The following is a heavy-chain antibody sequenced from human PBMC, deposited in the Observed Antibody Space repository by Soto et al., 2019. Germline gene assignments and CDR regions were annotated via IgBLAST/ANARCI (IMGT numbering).Heavy chain of an antibody. CDR1: GFTFSSYS. CDR2: ISSSSSYI. J-gene: IGHJ4*02. Sequence: EVQLVESGGGLVKPGGSLRLSCAASGFTFSSYSMNWVRQAPGKGLEWVSSISSSSSYIYYADSVKGRFTISRDNAKNSLYLQMNSLRAEDTAVYYCARNEDSSGWYDYWGQGTLVTVSS. D-gene: IGHD6-19*01. V-gene: IGHV3-21*01. CDR3: ARNEDSSGWYDY.